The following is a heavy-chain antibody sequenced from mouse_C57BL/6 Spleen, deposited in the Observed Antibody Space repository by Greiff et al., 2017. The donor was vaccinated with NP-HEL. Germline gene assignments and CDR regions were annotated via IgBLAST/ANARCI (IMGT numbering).Heavy chain of an antibody. CDR2: ISSGCDYI. CDR1: GFTFSSYA. J-gene: IGHJ1*01. CDR3: TRDHITTVVEGYFDV. D-gene: IGHD1-1*01. V-gene: IGHV5-9-1*02. Sequence: EVKLMESGEGLVKPGGSLKLSCAASGFTFSSYAMSWVRQTPEKRLEWVAYISSGCDYIYYADTVKGRFTIYRDNARKTLYLQMSSLKSEDTAMYYCTRDHITTVVEGYFDVWGPGTTVTVSS.